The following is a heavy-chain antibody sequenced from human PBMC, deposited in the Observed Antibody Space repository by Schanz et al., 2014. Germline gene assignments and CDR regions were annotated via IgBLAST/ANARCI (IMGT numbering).Heavy chain of an antibody. CDR1: GFTFSSYW. J-gene: IGHJ3*01. CDR3: XXXADYNPTSDFWYDAYDF. V-gene: IGHV3-7*01. Sequence: VQLVESGGGVVQPGGSLIISCAASGFTFSSYWMVWLRQAPGKGLEWVANIEGDGTRTYYVDSVKGRFTVSRDNAENSXXXXXRSLRXXXXXXXXXXXXADYNPTSDFWYDAYDFWGQGTVVTVSS. CDR2: IEGDGTRT. D-gene: IGHD1-1*01.